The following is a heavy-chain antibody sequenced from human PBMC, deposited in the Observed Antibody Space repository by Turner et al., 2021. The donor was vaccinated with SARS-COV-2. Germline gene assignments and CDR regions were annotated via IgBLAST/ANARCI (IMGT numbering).Heavy chain of an antibody. Sequence: QLQLQESGPGLVKPSETLYLICTVSGGSISSSSYYWGWIRQPPGKGLEWIGNIYYSGSAYYNPSLKSRVTISVDPSKNQFSLKLTSVTAADTAVYYCARLMDTAMDYYGTDVWGQGTTVTVSS. J-gene: IGHJ6*02. CDR1: GGSISSSSYY. CDR2: IYYSGSA. V-gene: IGHV4-39*01. CDR3: ARLMDTAMDYYGTDV. D-gene: IGHD5-18*01.